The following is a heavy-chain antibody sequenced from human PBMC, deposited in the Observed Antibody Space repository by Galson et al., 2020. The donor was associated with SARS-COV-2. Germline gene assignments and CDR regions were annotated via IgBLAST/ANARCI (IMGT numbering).Heavy chain of an antibody. CDR2: ISAYNGNT. V-gene: IGHV1-18*01. CDR1: GYTFTSYG. J-gene: IGHJ6*02. CDR3: ARVRVYYYDSSGYYYYYYGMDV. D-gene: IGHD3-22*01. Sequence: GESLKISCKASGYTFTSYGISWVRQAPGQGLEWMGWISAYNGNTNYAQKLQGRVTMTTDTSTSTAYMELRSLRSDDTAVYYCARVRVYYYDSSGYYYYYYGMDVWGQGTTVTVSS.